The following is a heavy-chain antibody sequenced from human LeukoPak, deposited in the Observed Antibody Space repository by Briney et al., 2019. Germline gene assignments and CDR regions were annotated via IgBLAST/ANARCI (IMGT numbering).Heavy chain of an antibody. V-gene: IGHV4-39*07. Sequence: SETLSLTCTVSGGSISSSSYYWGWIRQPPGKGLEWIGSIYYSVSTYDNPSLKSRVTISVDTSKNQFSLKLSSVTAADTAVYYCARDVYYCDSSHSRAFDIWGQGTMVTVSS. CDR2: IYYSVST. D-gene: IGHD3-22*01. CDR3: ARDVYYCDSSHSRAFDI. J-gene: IGHJ3*02. CDR1: GGSISSSSYY.